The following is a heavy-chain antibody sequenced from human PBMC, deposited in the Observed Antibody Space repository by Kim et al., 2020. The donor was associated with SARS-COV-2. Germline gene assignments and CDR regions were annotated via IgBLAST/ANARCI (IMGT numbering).Heavy chain of an antibody. CDR2: IWFDGSRK. D-gene: IGHD4-17*01. CDR1: GFIFHSYG. Sequence: GGSLRLSCEASGFIFHSYGMHWVRQAPGKGLEWVAVIWFDGSRKYYADSVKGRFTISRDNSKNTLFLEMNGLTAEDTAIYYCARDMGPEFGDYVFYNWGQGVLVTVSS. J-gene: IGHJ4*02. V-gene: IGHV3-33*01. CDR3: ARDMGPEFGDYVFYN.